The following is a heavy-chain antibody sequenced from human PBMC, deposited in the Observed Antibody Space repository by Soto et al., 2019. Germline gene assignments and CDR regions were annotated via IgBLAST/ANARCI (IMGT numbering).Heavy chain of an antibody. CDR1: GYTFTSYD. CDR2: MNTNSGNT. CDR3: AREYCSGTSSYYYYYGMDV. D-gene: IGHD2-2*01. V-gene: IGHV1-8*01. Sequence: ASVKVSCKASGYTFTSYDINWVRQATGQGLEWMGWMNTNSGNTGYAQKFQGGVTMTRNTSISKDYMELSSLRSEDTAVYYCAREYCSGTSSYYYYYGMDVWGQGTTVTVSS. J-gene: IGHJ6*02.